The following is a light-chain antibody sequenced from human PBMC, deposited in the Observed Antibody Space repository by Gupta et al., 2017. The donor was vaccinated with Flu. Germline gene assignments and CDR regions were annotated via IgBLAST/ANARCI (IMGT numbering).Light chain of an antibody. J-gene: IGKJ1*01. CDR1: KKGSSSY. Sequence: ATLPSSSGKVAVPTCGRTKKGSSSYLNWYQQKPGQAPRLLIHAASRRDTGIPSRFSGSGSGTDFTLTISRLETEDFAMYYCQQCESDPQTFGQGTKVEIK. V-gene: IGKV3-20*01. CDR3: QQCESDPQT. CDR2: AAS.